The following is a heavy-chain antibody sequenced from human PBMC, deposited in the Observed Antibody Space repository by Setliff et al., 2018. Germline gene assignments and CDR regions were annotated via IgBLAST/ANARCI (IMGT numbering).Heavy chain of an antibody. CDR2: ISGYNGFI. D-gene: IGHD3-16*02. CDR3: ARDLSNVWGSYRLTNWFDP. Sequence: ASVKVSCKTSGYTFTTYAISWVRQAPGQGLEWMGWISGYNGFIIYAQKFQGRVTIITDESTSTAYMQLSSLGSEDTAVYYCARDLSNVWGSYRLTNWFDPWGQGTLVTVSS. J-gene: IGHJ5*02. V-gene: IGHV1-18*01. CDR1: GYTFTTYA.